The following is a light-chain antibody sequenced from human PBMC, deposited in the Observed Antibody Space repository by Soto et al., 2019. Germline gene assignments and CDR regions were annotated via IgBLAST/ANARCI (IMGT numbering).Light chain of an antibody. CDR3: QSSDSSLSGSVV. CDR2: DDR. Sequence: QPVLTQPPSVSGAPGQRVTISCAGSSYNIGAGYDVNWYQQLPGTAPKLLIYDDRNRPSGVPDRFSGSKSATSASLAITGLQAEDEANYYCQSSDSSLSGSVVFGGGTKLTVL. V-gene: IGLV1-40*01. J-gene: IGLJ2*01. CDR1: SYNIGAGYD.